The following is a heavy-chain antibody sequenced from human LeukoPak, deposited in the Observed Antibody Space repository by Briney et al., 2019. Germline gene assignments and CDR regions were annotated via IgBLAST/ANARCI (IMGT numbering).Heavy chain of an antibody. D-gene: IGHD4-17*01. CDR2: INPSGGST. Sequence: ASVKVSCTASGYTFTSYYMHWVRQAPGQGLEWMGIINPSGGSTSYAQKFQGRVTMTRDTPTSTVYMELSSLRSEDTAVYYCARSTVTYNWFDPWGQGTLVTVSS. CDR3: ARSTVTYNWFDP. CDR1: GYTFTSYY. J-gene: IGHJ5*02. V-gene: IGHV1-46*01.